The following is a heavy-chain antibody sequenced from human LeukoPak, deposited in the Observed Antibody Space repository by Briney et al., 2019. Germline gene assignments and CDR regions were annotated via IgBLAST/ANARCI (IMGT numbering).Heavy chain of an antibody. Sequence: LRLSCAASGFIISTYGMHWVRQAPGKGLEWIGEINHSGSTNYNPSLKSRVTISVDTSKNQFSLKLSSVTAADTAVYYCARRRIAAAGTRPLRYWGQGTLVTVSS. D-gene: IGHD6-13*01. CDR2: INHSGST. CDR1: GFIISTYG. J-gene: IGHJ4*02. V-gene: IGHV4-34*01. CDR3: ARRRIAAAGTRPLRY.